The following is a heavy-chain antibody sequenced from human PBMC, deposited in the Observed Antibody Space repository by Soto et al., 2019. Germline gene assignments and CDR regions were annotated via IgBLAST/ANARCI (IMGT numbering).Heavy chain of an antibody. CDR1: GFTFSSYA. Sequence: EVQLLESGGGLVQPGGSLRLSCAASGFTFSSYAMSWVRQAPGKGLEWVSAISGSGGSTYYADSVKGRFTISRDNSKNTLYLQMNSLRAEDTAVYYCAKGVDGPLIGWSTPPRDPFDYWGQGTLVTVSS. D-gene: IGHD6-19*01. V-gene: IGHV3-23*01. CDR3: AKGVDGPLIGWSTPPRDPFDY. J-gene: IGHJ4*02. CDR2: ISGSGGST.